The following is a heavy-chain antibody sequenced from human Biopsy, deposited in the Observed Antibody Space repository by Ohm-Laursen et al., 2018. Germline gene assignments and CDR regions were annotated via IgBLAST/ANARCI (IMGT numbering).Heavy chain of an antibody. D-gene: IGHD3-10*01. CDR2: IIPILGTV. CDR3: ASGDIGGIGLDV. CDR1: GDTFTTSA. V-gene: IGHV1-69*04. J-gene: IGHJ6*02. Sequence: SSVKVSCKASGDTFTTSAISWVRQVPGQGLDWMGRIIPILGTVDYGQNFQGRVTIRADTSTTFLELTSLRYDDTAVYYCASGDIGGIGLDVWGLGTTVTVSS.